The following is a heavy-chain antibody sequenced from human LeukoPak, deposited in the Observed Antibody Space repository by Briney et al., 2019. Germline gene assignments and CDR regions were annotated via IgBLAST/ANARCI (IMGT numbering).Heavy chain of an antibody. CDR1: GGSISSIGNY. V-gene: IGHV4-39*01. Sequence: PSETLSLTCTVSGGSISSIGNYWAWIRQPPGRGLEWIGSISYGGSTYYSPSLESRVTISVDTSKNQFSLRLSSVTAADTAVYYCARQALRFFDHWGQGTLVTVSS. CDR2: ISYGGST. CDR3: ARQALRFFDH. J-gene: IGHJ4*02.